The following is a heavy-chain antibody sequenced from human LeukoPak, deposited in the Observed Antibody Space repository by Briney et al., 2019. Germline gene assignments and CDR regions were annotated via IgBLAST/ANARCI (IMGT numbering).Heavy chain of an antibody. D-gene: IGHD3/OR15-3a*01. Sequence: GSLRLSCAASGFTFSSYEMNWVRQAPGKGLEWLSYISTSGSTIYYADSVKGRFTISRDNAKNSLYLQMNSLRVEDTAVYHCARVQSNGFYYFDDWGQGTLVTVSS. V-gene: IGHV3-48*03. CDR1: GFTFSSYE. J-gene: IGHJ4*02. CDR3: ARVQSNGFYYFDD. CDR2: ISTSGSTI.